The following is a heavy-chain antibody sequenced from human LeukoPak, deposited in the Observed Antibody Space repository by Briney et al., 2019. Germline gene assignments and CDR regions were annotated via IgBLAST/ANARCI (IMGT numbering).Heavy chain of an antibody. CDR1: GGTFNSYT. D-gene: IGHD1-26*01. CDR2: IIPILGIA. CDR3: ARARGSYPYYYMDV. J-gene: IGHJ6*03. Sequence: SVKVSCKASGGTFNSYTISWVRHAPGQGLEWMGRIIPILGIANYAQKFQGRVTITADKSTSTAYMELSSLRSEDTAVYYCARARGSYPYYYMDVWGKGTTVTVSS. V-gene: IGHV1-69*02.